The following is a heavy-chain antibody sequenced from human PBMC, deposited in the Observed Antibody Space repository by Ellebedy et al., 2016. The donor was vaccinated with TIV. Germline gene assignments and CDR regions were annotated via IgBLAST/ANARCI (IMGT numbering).Heavy chain of an antibody. CDR1: GYSFISYW. V-gene: IGHV5-51*01. CDR3: ARGDRGSGWYWDK. Sequence: TVSCKGSGYSFISYWIGWVRQMPGKGLEWMGYIYPGDSDTRYSPSFQGQVTISVDKSISTAYLQWSSLKASDTAIYYCARGDRGSGWYWDKWGQGTLVTVSS. CDR2: IYPGDSDT. D-gene: IGHD6-19*01. J-gene: IGHJ4*02.